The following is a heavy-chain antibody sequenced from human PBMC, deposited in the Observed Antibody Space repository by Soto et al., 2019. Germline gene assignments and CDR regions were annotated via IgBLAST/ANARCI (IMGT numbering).Heavy chain of an antibody. J-gene: IGHJ1*01. D-gene: IGHD3-10*01. Sequence: QVQLQESGPGLVTPSETLSLTCSLSGGSISNYYHSWIRQSPGRGLEWLGQIHYSGNTNYNPALQGRVTISVDTSKNHPPRPLASATATDTAVYFWVRGRTASKAWFDYWGKGALVIVSS. CDR1: GGSISNYY. CDR3: VRGRTASKAWFDY. CDR2: IHYSGNT. V-gene: IGHV4-59*01.